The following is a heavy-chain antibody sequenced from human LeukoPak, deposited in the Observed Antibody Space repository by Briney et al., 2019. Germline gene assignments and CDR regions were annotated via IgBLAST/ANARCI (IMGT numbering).Heavy chain of an antibody. CDR1: GCSFTSYW. J-gene: IGHJ6*04. Sequence: GESLKISCKGSGCSFTSYWISWGRQMPGKGGEWMGRIDPSDSYTNYSPSFQGHVTISADKSISTAYLQWSSLKASDTAMYYCARASAEGYYYYGMDVWGKGTTVTVSS. CDR2: IDPSDSYT. V-gene: IGHV5-10-1*01. CDR3: ARASAEGYYYYGMDV. D-gene: IGHD6-25*01.